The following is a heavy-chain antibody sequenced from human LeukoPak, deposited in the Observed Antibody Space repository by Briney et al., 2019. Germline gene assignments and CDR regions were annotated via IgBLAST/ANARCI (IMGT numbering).Heavy chain of an antibody. V-gene: IGHV4-4*07. D-gene: IGHD6-13*01. J-gene: IGHJ4*02. CDR1: GGSISSYY. CDR2: IYTSGST. Sequence: SETLSLTCTVSGGSISSYYWSWIRQPARKGLEWIGRIYTSGSTNYNPSLKSRVTMSVDTSKNQFSLKLSSVTAADTAVYYCAREGRRGPVVGSSENFDYWGQGTLVTVSS. CDR3: AREGRRGPVVGSSENFDY.